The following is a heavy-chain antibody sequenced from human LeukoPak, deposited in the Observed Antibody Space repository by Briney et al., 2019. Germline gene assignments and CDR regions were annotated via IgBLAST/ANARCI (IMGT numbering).Heavy chain of an antibody. CDR1: GYTFTGYY. V-gene: IGHV1-2*02. J-gene: IGHJ4*02. D-gene: IGHD3-9*01. CDR2: INPNSGGT. Sequence: GASVKVSCKASGYTFTGYYMHWVRQAPGQGLEWMGWINPNSGGTNYAQKFQGRVTMTRDTSISTAYMELSRLRSDDTAVYYCARDPPTRYDILTGYSFDYWGQGTLVTVSS. CDR3: ARDPPTRYDILTGYSFDY.